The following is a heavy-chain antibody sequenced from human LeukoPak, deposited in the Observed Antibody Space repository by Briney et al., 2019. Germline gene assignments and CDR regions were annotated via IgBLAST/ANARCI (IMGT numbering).Heavy chain of an antibody. V-gene: IGHV3-33*01. CDR2: TWYDGSNN. Sequence: QPGGSLRLSCGACGFSFREYDMHCVRQAPGKGPEWVTVTWYDGSNNHYADSVKGRFTISRDNSKNTVFLEMNSLRDEDTAVYHCARDRYFGSDGLHIWGPGTMVIVSS. CDR1: GFSFREYD. J-gene: IGHJ3*02. D-gene: IGHD3-10*01. CDR3: ARDRYFGSDGLHI.